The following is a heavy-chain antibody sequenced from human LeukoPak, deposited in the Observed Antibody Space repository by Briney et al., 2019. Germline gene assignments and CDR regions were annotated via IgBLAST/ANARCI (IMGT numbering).Heavy chain of an antibody. CDR1: GFTFSAYS. J-gene: IGHJ3*01. Sequence: GRSLRPSCAAAGFTFSAYSMNSDRQAPGEGLEWVSSIGAAGSHIYYADSMKGRFTISRDNAKSSLFLQMNSLRAEDTGIYYCVRVGSGASRADTLDLWGQGTMVTVSS. CDR3: VRVGSGASRADTLDL. D-gene: IGHD6-19*01. V-gene: IGHV3-21*01. CDR2: IGAAGSHI.